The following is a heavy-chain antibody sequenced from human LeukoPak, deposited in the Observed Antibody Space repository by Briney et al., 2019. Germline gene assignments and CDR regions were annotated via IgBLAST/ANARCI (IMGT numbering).Heavy chain of an antibody. CDR1: GFTFRNYA. Sequence: GGSLRLSCAASGFTFRNYAMAWVRQAPGKGLEWVSGITDGGGSTYYADSVRGRFTISRDNSKDTLYLQMYSLRAEDTAVYYCTKSDCGSDGCKLLSYWGQGTLVTASS. D-gene: IGHD3-10*01. CDR3: TKSDCGSDGCKLLSY. CDR2: ITDGGGST. J-gene: IGHJ4*02. V-gene: IGHV3-23*01.